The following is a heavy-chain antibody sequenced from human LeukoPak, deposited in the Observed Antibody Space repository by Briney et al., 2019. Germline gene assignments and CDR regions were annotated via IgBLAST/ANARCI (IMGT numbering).Heavy chain of an antibody. CDR3: AKVGIEQWLSQGQFFDY. J-gene: IGHJ4*02. V-gene: IGHV3-23*01. CDR1: GFTFSSYG. D-gene: IGHD6-19*01. Sequence: GGTLRLSCAASGFTFSSYGMSWVRQVPGKGLEWVSAISGSGDGTYYADSVKGRFTISRDNSKSTLYLQMNSLRAEDTAVYYCAKVGIEQWLSQGQFFDYWGQGALVTVSS. CDR2: ISGSGDGT.